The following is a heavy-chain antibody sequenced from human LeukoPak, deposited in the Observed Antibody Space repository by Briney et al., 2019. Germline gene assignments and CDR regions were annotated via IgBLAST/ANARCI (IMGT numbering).Heavy chain of an antibody. V-gene: IGHV3-74*01. CDR1: RFTFSNFW. CDR2: IRSDGSTT. J-gene: IGHJ4*01. D-gene: IGHD2-15*01. Sequence: PGGSLRLSCVESRFTFSNFWMHGVRQAPGKGLVWVSRIRSDGSTTNYADSVKGRFTISRDNAKNTLYLQMNSLRAEDTAVYYCIRDCRNLAFDHWSHGTLVTVSS. CDR3: IRDCRNLAFDH.